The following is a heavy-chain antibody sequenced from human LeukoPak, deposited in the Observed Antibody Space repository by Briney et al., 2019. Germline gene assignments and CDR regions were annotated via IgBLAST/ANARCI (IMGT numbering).Heavy chain of an antibody. Sequence: PSETLSLTCAVSGGSIRSGGYSWSWIRQPPGKGLEWIGRIYIGGNTNYNPSLKSRVSMSVDTSKKQFSLRLTSVTAADTAVYYCARDTGARFGEMGWGQGTLVTVSS. V-gene: IGHV4-61*08. CDR2: IYIGGNT. CDR3: ARDTGARFGEMG. J-gene: IGHJ4*02. D-gene: IGHD3-10*01. CDR1: GGSIRSGGYS.